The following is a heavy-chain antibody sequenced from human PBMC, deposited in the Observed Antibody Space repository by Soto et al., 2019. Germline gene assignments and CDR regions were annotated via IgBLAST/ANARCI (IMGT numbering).Heavy chain of an antibody. CDR3: ARQIYDSDTGPNFQYYFDS. V-gene: IGHV5-10-1*01. J-gene: IGHJ4*02. D-gene: IGHD3-22*01. CDR2: IDPSDSQT. Sequence: GESLKISCKGSGYSFAGYWITWVRQKPGKGLEWMGRIDPSDSQTYYSPSFRGHVTISVTKSITTVFLQWSSLRASDTAMYYCARQIYDSDTGPNFQYYFDSWGQGALVTVSS. CDR1: GYSFAGYW.